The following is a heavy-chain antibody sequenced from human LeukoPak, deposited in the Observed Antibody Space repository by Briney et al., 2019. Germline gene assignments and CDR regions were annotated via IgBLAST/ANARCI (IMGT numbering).Heavy chain of an antibody. CDR3: ASGIAAAGLLGY. CDR1: GYTFTGYY. CDR2: INPNSGGT. V-gene: IGHV1-2*02. D-gene: IGHD6-13*01. Sequence: ASVKVSCKASGYTFTGYYMHWVRQAPGQGLEWMGWINPNSGGTSYAQKFQGRVTMTRDTSISTAYMELSRLRSDDTAVYYCASGIAAAGLLGYWGQGTLVTVSS. J-gene: IGHJ4*02.